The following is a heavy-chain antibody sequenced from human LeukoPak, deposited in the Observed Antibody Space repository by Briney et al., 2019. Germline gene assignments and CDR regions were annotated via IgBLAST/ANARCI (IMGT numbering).Heavy chain of an antibody. V-gene: IGHV1-69*13. CDR3: ARNSGQQLGYYYYGMDV. CDR1: GGTFSSYA. J-gene: IGHJ6*04. D-gene: IGHD6-13*01. CDR2: IIPIFGTA. Sequence: SVKVSCKASGGTFSSYAISWVRQAPGQGLEWMGGIIPIFGTANYAQKFQGRVTITADESTSTAYMELSSLRSEDTAVYYCARNSGQQLGYYYYGMDVWGKGTTVTVSS.